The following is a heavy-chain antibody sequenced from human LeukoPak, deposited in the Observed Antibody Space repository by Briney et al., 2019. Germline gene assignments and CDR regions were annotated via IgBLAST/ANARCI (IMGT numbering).Heavy chain of an antibody. CDR1: GFTFSSYW. CDR2: IYNDGSST. CDR3: TRGSPTGLISGHDY. D-gene: IGHD3-10*01. V-gene: IGHV3-74*01. Sequence: GGSLRLSCAASGFTFSSYWMHWVRQAPGKGLVWVSRIYNDGSSTSYADSVKGRFTISRDNAKNTLYLQMNSLRAEDTALYYCTRGSPTGLISGHDYWGQGTLVTVSS. J-gene: IGHJ4*02.